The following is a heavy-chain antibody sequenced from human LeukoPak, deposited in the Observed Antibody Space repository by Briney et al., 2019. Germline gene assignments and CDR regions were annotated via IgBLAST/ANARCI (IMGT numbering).Heavy chain of an antibody. Sequence: PSETLSLTCTVSGGSISSHYWSWIRQPPGKGLEWIGYIYYSGSTNYNPSLKSRVTISVDTSKNQFSLKLSSVTAADTAVYFCASSHDSSGNDWGQGTMVTVSS. D-gene: IGHD3-22*01. J-gene: IGHJ4*02. CDR2: IYYSGST. CDR1: GGSISSHY. V-gene: IGHV4-59*11. CDR3: ASSHDSSGND.